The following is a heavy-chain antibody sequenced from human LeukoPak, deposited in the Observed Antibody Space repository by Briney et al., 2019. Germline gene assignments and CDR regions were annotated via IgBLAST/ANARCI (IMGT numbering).Heavy chain of an antibody. V-gene: IGHV3-23*01. CDR3: AKDLYYYDSSGYAL. CDR1: GFTFSSYA. Sequence: GGSLRLSYAASGFTFSSYAMSWVRQAPGKGLEWVSAISGSGGSTYYADSVKGRFTISRDNSKNTLYLQMNSLRAEDTAVYYCAKDLYYYDSSGYALWGQGTLVTVSS. CDR2: ISGSGGST. J-gene: IGHJ4*02. D-gene: IGHD3-22*01.